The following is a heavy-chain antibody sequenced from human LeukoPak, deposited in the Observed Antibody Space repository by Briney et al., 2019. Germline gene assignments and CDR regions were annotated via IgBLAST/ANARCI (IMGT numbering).Heavy chain of an antibody. CDR1: GGSISSYY. V-gene: IGHV4-4*09. CDR3: ATHLIAAADAFDI. Sequence: SETLSLTCTVSGGSISSYYWSWILQPPGKGLEWIGYIYTSGSTNYNPSLKSRVTISVDTSKNQFSLRLSSVTAADTAVYYCATHLIAAADAFDIWGQGTMVTVSS. D-gene: IGHD6-6*01. CDR2: IYTSGST. J-gene: IGHJ3*02.